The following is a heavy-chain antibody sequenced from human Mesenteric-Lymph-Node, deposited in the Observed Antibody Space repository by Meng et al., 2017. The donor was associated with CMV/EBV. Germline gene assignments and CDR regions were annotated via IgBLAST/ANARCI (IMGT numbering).Heavy chain of an antibody. CDR2: IYPGDSET. CDR1: GYTFTNYW. V-gene: IGHV5-51*01. CDR3: ARQSDYGDYFRDY. J-gene: IGHJ4*02. D-gene: IGHD4-17*01. Sequence: KVSCKGSGYTFTNYWIGWVRQMPGKGLEWMGIIYPGDSETRYSPSLQGQVTISADKSINTAYLQWSSLKASDTAMYYCARQSDYGDYFRDYWGQGTLVTVSS.